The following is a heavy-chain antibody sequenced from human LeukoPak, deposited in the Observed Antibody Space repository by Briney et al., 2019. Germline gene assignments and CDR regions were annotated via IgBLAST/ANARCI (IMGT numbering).Heavy chain of an antibody. CDR3: ARDRYDYVWGSYDEYYFDY. J-gene: IGHJ4*02. D-gene: IGHD3-16*01. V-gene: IGHV3-53*01. CDR1: GFSVSNNY. CDR2: IYSGGNT. Sequence: GGSLRLSCAASGFSVSNNYMIWVRQAPGKGLEWVSIIYSGGNTYYADSVKGRFTISRDNSKNTLYLQMNSLRAEDTAVYYCARDRYDYVWGSYDEYYFDYWGQGTLVTVSS.